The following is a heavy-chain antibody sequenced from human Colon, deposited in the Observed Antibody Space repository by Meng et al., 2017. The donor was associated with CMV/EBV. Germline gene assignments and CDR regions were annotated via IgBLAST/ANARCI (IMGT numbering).Heavy chain of an antibody. Sequence: GAGILQPSGPLYFTCAGSGGAISSSSCGSWVRQPPGKGLEWIGEIYHSGSTNYNPSLKSRVTISVDKSKNQFSLKLSSVTAADTAVYYCARDLGAGYNWNYGYNWFDPWGQGTLVTVSS. J-gene: IGHJ5*02. CDR1: GGAISSSSC. CDR2: IYHSGST. V-gene: IGHV4-4*02. CDR3: ARDLGAGYNWNYGYNWFDP. D-gene: IGHD1-7*01.